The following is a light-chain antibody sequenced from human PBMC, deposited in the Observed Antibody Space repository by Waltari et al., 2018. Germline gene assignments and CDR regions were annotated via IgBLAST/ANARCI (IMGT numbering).Light chain of an antibody. Sequence: DVQMTQSPSSVSASVGDRVTITCRASQDISSALAWYQQKPGKAPNLLIYAASTLHAGGPSRFRGSGSGTDFTLTIFSLQPEDFATYYCQQGDSVPPTFGQGTTVEIK. CDR3: QQGDSVPPT. J-gene: IGKJ1*01. CDR1: QDISSA. CDR2: AAS. V-gene: IGKV1-12*01.